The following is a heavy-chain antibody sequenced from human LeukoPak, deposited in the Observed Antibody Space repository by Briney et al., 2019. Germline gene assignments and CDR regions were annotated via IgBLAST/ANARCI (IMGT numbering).Heavy chain of an antibody. J-gene: IGHJ6*03. V-gene: IGHV3-21*01. CDR1: GFTLNTYT. CDR2: ISSSSSYI. CDR3: ARSGIKMVRGVIIKSPYHMDV. Sequence: GGSLRLSCAASGFTLNTYTMNWVRQAPGKGLEWVSSISSSSSYIYYADSVKGRFTISRDDARNSLSLQMNSLRAEDTAVYYCARSGIKMVRGVIIKSPYHMDVWGKGTTVTVSS. D-gene: IGHD3-10*01.